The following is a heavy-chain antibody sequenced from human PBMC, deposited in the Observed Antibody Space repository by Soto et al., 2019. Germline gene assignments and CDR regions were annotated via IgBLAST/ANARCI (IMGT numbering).Heavy chain of an antibody. CDR2: DASKA. CDR1: GFTFSNYA. CDR3: ARPGSYGDY. J-gene: IGHJ4*02. D-gene: IGHD1-26*01. Sequence: QVQLVESGGGVVQPGRSLRLSCAASGFTFSNYAMHWVRQAPGKGLEWVAVDASKAYYAESVKGRFTISRDNSKDTLYLQMNSLRGEDTAVYYWARPGSYGDYWGQGTLVTVS. V-gene: IGHV3-33*01.